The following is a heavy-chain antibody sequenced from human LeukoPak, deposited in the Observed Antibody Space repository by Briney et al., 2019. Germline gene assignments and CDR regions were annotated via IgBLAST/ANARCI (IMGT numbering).Heavy chain of an antibody. Sequence: SETLSLTCTVSGGSISSYYWSWIRQPPGKGLEWIGHIYYSGNTNYNTSLKSRVTISVDTSKNQSSLKLNSVTAADTVVYYCARDFYGDKTPDFWGRGTLVTVSS. CDR3: ARDFYGDKTPDF. V-gene: IGHV4-59*12. D-gene: IGHD4-23*01. J-gene: IGHJ4*02. CDR2: IYYSGNT. CDR1: GGSISSYY.